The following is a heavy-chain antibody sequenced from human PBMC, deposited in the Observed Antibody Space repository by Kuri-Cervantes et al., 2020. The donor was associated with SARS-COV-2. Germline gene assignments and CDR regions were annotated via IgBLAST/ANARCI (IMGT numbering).Heavy chain of an antibody. CDR3: ARVPYYYDGSGFFYFDY. CDR2: ISYDGTNK. CDR1: EFTFRNYA. Sequence: GESLKISCAASEFTFRNYAMHWVHQAPGKGLEWVAVISYDGTNKYYADFVKGRFTISRDNSNNTLYLQMNSLRVEDTAVYYCARVPYYYDGSGFFYFDYWGQGTLVTVSS. J-gene: IGHJ4*02. D-gene: IGHD3-22*01. V-gene: IGHV3-30-3*01.